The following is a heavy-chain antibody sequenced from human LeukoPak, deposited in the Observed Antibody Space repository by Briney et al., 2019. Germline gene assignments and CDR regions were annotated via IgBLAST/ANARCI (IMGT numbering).Heavy chain of an antibody. CDR3: TRVSWRGEIY. CDR1: GFTFSSCD. J-gene: IGHJ4*02. CDR2: FSRCCSPI. D-gene: IGHD3-3*01. Sequence: GGSLRLSCAASGFTFSSCDMNWVRQAPGKGLEWVSSFSRCCSPIYYAGSVTGRFTTYRDNAKKSLFLQMNSLRAEDTAVYYCTRVSWRGEIYWGQGTLVSVSS. V-gene: IGHV3-48*03.